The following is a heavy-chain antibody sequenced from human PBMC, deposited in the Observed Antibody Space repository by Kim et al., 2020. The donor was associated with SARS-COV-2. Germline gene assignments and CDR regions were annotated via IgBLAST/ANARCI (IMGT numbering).Heavy chain of an antibody. CDR3: ARHVGKAGYYDILTGYPSYYYYGMDV. D-gene: IGHD3-9*01. Sequence: SETLSLTCTVSGGSISSSSYYWGWIRQPPGKGLEWIGSIYYSGSTYYNPSLKSRVTISVDTSKNQFSLKLSSVTAADTAVYYCARHVGKAGYYDILTGYPSYYYYGMDVWGQGTTVTVSS. J-gene: IGHJ6*02. CDR1: GGSISSSSYY. V-gene: IGHV4-39*01. CDR2: IYYSGST.